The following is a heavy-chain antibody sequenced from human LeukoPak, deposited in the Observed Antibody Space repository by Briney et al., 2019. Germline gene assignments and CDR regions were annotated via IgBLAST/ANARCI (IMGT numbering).Heavy chain of an antibody. V-gene: IGHV3-21*01. CDR3: ARDGMTTVTTHWFDP. CDR1: GFTFSSYS. CDR2: ISSSRSYI. D-gene: IGHD4-17*01. Sequence: GGSLRLSCAASGFTFSSYSMNWVRQAPGKGLEWVSSISSSRSYIYYADSVKGRFTISKDNAKNSLYLQMNSLRAEDTAVYYCARDGMTTVTTHWFDPWGQGTPVTVSS. J-gene: IGHJ5*02.